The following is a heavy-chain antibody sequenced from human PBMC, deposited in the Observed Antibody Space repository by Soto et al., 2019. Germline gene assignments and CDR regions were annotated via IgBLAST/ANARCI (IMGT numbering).Heavy chain of an antibody. CDR2: ISGSGDNR. J-gene: IGHJ4*02. V-gene: IGHV3-23*01. CDR3: AKPSYTFGVVIVGAFDY. D-gene: IGHD3-3*01. Sequence: GGSLRLSCAASGFAFSTYALSWVRQAPGKGLEWVSGISGSGDNRYYADSVKGRFTISRDNSKNTVYLQMNSLKVEDTATYHRAKPSYTFGVVIVGAFDYWGQGALVTVSS. CDR1: GFAFSTYA.